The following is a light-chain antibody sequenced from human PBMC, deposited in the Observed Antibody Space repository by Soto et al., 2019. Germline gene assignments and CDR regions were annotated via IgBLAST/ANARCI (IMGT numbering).Light chain of an antibody. CDR3: QQYNSYPYT. V-gene: IGKV1-5*01. J-gene: IGKJ2*01. CDR1: QSISSW. Sequence: DIQMTQSPSTLSASGGDRVTITCRASQSISSWLAWYQQKPGKAPKLLTYDASSLESGVPSRFSGSGSGTEFPLTISRLQPDDFATYYRQQYNSYPYTFGQGTKLEIK. CDR2: DAS.